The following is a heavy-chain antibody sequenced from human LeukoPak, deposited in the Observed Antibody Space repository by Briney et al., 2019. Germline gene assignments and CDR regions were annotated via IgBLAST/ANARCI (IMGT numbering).Heavy chain of an antibody. CDR2: LSGSADTT. V-gene: IGHV3-23*01. J-gene: IGHJ4*02. D-gene: IGHD6-19*01. CDR3: AKDVRAVVGKGPFDY. CDR1: GLSFSNAW. Sequence: PGGSLRLSCAASGLSFSNAWMSWVRQAPGKGLEWVSGLSGSADTTYYADSVKGRFTISRDNSQNTLYLQMNSLRAEDTAVYYCAKDVRAVVGKGPFDYWGQGTLVTVSS.